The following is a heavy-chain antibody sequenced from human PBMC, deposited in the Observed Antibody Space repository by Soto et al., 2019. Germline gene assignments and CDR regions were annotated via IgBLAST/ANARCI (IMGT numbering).Heavy chain of an antibody. CDR1: GYTFTSYG. CDR2: ISAYNGNT. J-gene: IGHJ6*02. CDR3: ARVPAMRYYYYGMDV. V-gene: IGHV1-18*01. D-gene: IGHD2-2*01. Sequence: GASVKGSCKASGYTFTSYGISWVRQAPGQGLEWMGWISAYNGNTNYAQKLQGRVTMTTDTSTSTAYMELRSLRSDDTAVYYCARVPAMRYYYYGMDVWGQGTTVTVSS.